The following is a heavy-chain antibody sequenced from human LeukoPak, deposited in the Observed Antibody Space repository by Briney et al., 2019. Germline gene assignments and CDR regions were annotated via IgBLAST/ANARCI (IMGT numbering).Heavy chain of an antibody. D-gene: IGHD5-18*01. CDR2: IWYDGSNK. CDR1: GSTFSNYG. Sequence: QSGGSLRLSCAAAGSTFSNYGMHWVRQAPGKGLEWVAVIWYDGSNKNYADSVKGRFTISRDNSENTLYLQMNSLRAEDTAVYYCTRDFSGYTYVPDYWGQGTLVTVSS. CDR3: TRDFSGYTYVPDY. J-gene: IGHJ4*02. V-gene: IGHV3-33*01.